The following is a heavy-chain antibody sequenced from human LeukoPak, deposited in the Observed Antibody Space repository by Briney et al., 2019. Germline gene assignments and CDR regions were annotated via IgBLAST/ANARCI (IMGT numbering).Heavy chain of an antibody. CDR2: IIPIFGTA. D-gene: IGHD2-2*01. CDR3: AREIVVVPAAQSGEFDY. V-gene: IGHV1-69*13. J-gene: IGHJ4*02. Sequence: SVKVSCKASGGTFSSYAISWVRQAPGQGLEWMGGIIPIFGTANYAQKFQGRVTITADESTSTAYMELSSLRPEDTAVYYCAREIVVVPAAQSGEFDYWGQGTLVTVSS. CDR1: GGTFSSYA.